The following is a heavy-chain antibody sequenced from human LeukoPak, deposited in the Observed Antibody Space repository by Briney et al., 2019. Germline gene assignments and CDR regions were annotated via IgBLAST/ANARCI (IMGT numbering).Heavy chain of an antibody. V-gene: IGHV4-4*07. D-gene: IGHD3-22*01. CDR2: IYTSGST. CDR1: GGSISSYY. J-gene: IGHJ4*02. CDR3: AREYYDSSGYYPEYYYFDY. Sequence: SETLSLTCTVSGGSISSYYWSWIRQPAGKGLEWLGRIYTSGSTNYNPSLKSRVTMSVDTSKNQFSLKLSSVTAADTAVYYCAREYYDSSGYYPEYYYFDYCGQGTLVTVSS.